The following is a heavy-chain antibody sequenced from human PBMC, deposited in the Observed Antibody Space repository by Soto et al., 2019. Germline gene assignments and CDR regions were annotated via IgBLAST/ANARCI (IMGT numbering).Heavy chain of an antibody. V-gene: IGHV4-30-4*01. CDR3: ARLRLGRYYFDY. CDR1: GGSISSGDYY. CDR2: IYYSGST. D-gene: IGHD3-16*01. J-gene: IGHJ4*02. Sequence: PSETLSLTCTVSGGSISSGDYYWSWIRQPPGKGLEWIGYIYYSGSTYYNPSLKSRVTISVDTSKNQFSLKLSSVTAADTAVYYCARLRLGRYYFDYWGQGTLVTVSS.